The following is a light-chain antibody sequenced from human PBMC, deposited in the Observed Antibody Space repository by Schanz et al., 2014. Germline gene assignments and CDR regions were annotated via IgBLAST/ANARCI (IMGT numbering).Light chain of an antibody. J-gene: IGKJ2*01. CDR1: QSVNSNY. CDR3: QQYGDPLRT. CDR2: AAA. V-gene: IGKV3-20*01. Sequence: ENVLTQSPGTLSLSPGERATLSCRASQSVNSNYLAWYQLTPGQPPRLLIYAAATRATGIPDRFSGSGSGTDFTLTISRLEPEDFAFYYCQQYGDPLRTFGQGTKLEIK.